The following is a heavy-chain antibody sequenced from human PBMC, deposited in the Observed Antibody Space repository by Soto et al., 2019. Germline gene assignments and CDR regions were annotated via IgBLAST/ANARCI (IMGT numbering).Heavy chain of an antibody. Sequence: SGPTLVNPTQTLTLTCTFSGFSLSTSGVGVGWIRQPPGKALEWLALIYWNDDKRYSPSLKSRLTITKDTSKNQVVLTMTNMDPVDTATYYCAHSLYCSGGSCYSDYYYYGMDVWGQGTTVTAP. CDR2: IYWNDDK. D-gene: IGHD2-15*01. CDR3: AHSLYCSGGSCYSDYYYYGMDV. V-gene: IGHV2-5*01. J-gene: IGHJ6*02. CDR1: GFSLSTSGVG.